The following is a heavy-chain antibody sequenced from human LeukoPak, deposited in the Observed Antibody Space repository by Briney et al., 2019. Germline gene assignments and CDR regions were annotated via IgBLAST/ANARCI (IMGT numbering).Heavy chain of an antibody. CDR3: ARESRRSGYDY. V-gene: IGHV3-64*01. Sequence: GSLRLSCAASGFTFSTYTMHWVRQAPGKGLEYVSSISGNGGSREYANSVKGRFTISRDNSRNSLYLQMNSLRAEDTAVYSCARESRRSGYDYWGQGTLVTVSS. CDR2: ISGNGGSR. CDR1: GFTFSTYT. D-gene: IGHD6-19*01. J-gene: IGHJ4*02.